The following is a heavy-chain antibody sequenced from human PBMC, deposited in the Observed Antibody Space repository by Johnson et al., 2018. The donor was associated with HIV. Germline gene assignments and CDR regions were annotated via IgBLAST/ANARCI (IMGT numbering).Heavy chain of an antibody. D-gene: IGHD4-17*01. J-gene: IGHJ3*02. V-gene: IGHV3-30*02. CDR3: ARRRRYGDYFADAFDI. Sequence: QVQLVESGGGVVQPGGSMRLSCAASGFTLNNYGMHWVRQAPGRGLEWVTSIPYDANNKYYADSVRGRFTISRDNSKNTLYLQMNSLRAEDTAVYYCARRRRYGDYFADAFDIWGQGTMVTVSS. CDR1: GFTLNNYG. CDR2: IPYDANNK.